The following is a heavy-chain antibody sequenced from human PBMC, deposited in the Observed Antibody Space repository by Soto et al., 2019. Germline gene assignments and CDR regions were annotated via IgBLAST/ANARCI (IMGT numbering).Heavy chain of an antibody. CDR2: IIPIFGTA. Sequence: ASVKVSCKASGYTFTGYYMHWVRQAPGQGLEWMGGIIPIFGTANYAQKFQGRVTITADKSTSTAYMELSSLRSEDTAVYYCASRDSSSSEWFDPWGQGTLVTVSS. D-gene: IGHD6-6*01. CDR3: ASRDSSSSEWFDP. J-gene: IGHJ5*02. CDR1: GYTFTGYY. V-gene: IGHV1-69*06.